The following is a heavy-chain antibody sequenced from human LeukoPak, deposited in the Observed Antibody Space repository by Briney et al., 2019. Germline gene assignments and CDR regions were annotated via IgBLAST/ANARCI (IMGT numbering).Heavy chain of an antibody. CDR3: ARDASAAGTSAFDI. CDR1: AGSISSSSYH. V-gene: IGHV4-39*07. D-gene: IGHD6-13*01. J-gene: IGHJ3*02. Sequence: SETLSLTCTVSAGSISSSSYHWGWIRQPPGKGLEWIGSIYYSGSTYYNPSLKSRVTISVDTSKNQFSLRLSSVTAADTAVYYCARDASAAGTSAFDIWGQGTMVTVSS. CDR2: IYYSGST.